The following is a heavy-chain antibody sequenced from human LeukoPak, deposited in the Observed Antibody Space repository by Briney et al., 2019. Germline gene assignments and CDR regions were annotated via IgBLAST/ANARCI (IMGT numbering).Heavy chain of an antibody. D-gene: IGHD6-13*01. CDR3: TGYSSSWYSTTPTDYYMDV. V-gene: IGHV4-39*01. CDR2: IYYSGITYHT. J-gene: IGHJ6*03. CDR1: GGSISSSSSY. Sequence: SETLSLTCTVSGGSISSSSSYWGWFRQPPGKGLEWIGSIYYSGITYHTYYDSSLLTRLTISVDTSKNQFSLNLHSVTAADTAVYYCTGYSSSWYSTTPTDYYMDVWGNGTTVTVSS.